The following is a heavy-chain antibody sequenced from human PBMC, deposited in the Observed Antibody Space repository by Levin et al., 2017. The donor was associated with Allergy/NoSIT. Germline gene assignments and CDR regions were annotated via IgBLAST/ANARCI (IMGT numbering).Heavy chain of an antibody. CDR2: ISYDGSNK. CDR1: GFTFSSYA. CDR3: ARDWARYFDWLLYAFDI. Sequence: SCAASGFTFSSYAMHWVRQAPGKGLEWVAVISYDGSNKYYADSVKGRFTISRDNSKNTLYLQMNSLRAEDTAVYYCARDWARYFDWLLYAFDIWGQGTMVTVSS. V-gene: IGHV3-30-3*01. D-gene: IGHD3-9*01. J-gene: IGHJ3*02.